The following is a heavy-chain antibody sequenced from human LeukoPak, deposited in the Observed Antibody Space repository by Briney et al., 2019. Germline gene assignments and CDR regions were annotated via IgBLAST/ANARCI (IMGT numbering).Heavy chain of an antibody. V-gene: IGHV3-15*01. CDR1: GLTFSNAW. Sequence: PGGSLRLSCAASGLTFSNAWLTWVRQAPGKGLEWVGRIKSKVDGATTDYAAPVKDRFTISRDDSKNTLHLQMNSLRDEDTAVYYCARGGLGYYDVNWFDPWGQGTLVVASS. CDR3: ARGGLGYYDVNWFDP. CDR2: IKSKVDGATT. D-gene: IGHD3-3*01. J-gene: IGHJ5*02.